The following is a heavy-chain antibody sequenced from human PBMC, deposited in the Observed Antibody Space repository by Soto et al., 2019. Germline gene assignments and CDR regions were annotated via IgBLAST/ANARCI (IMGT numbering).Heavy chain of an antibody. V-gene: IGHV4-39*01. CDR1: GGSISSTYYY. J-gene: IGHJ4*02. Sequence: QVQLQESGPGLVKPSETLSLTCTVSGGSISSTYYYWGWIRQTPGKGLEWIANIYYTGSTYHNPYLQSRVTISVDTPKNQFPLRLTSLTAADTAVYYCARQAYDGHNSPYYFANWGQGTLVTVSS. D-gene: IGHD3-22*01. CDR3: ARQAYDGHNSPYYFAN. CDR2: IYYTGST.